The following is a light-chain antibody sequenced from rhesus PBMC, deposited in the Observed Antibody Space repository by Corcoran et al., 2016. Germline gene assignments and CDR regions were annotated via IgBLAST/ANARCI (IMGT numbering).Light chain of an antibody. CDR2: RAS. Sequence: DIQMTQSPSSLSASVGDRVTITCRASQGISSWLAWYQQKPGKAPNLLIYRASSLQSGVASRVSGSGSGTDFTLPIRSLQPEDFATYYCQQYNSAPWTFGQGTKVEIK. CDR1: QGISSW. V-gene: IGKV1-21*01. CDR3: QQYNSAPWT. J-gene: IGKJ1*01.